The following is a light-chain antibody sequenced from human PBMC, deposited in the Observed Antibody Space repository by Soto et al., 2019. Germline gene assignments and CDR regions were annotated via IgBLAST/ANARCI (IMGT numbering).Light chain of an antibody. Sequence: DIQMTQSPSTLSASVGDRVTITCRASQSIGSWLAWYQQKPGKAPNLLIYKASSLESGVPSRFSGSGSGTEFTLTISNLHPDDFATYYCQQYDNFITFGQGTRQEIK. V-gene: IGKV1-5*03. CDR1: QSIGSW. J-gene: IGKJ5*01. CDR2: KAS. CDR3: QQYDNFIT.